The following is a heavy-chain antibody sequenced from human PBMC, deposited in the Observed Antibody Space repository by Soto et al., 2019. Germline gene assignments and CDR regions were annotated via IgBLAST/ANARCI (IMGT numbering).Heavy chain of an antibody. D-gene: IGHD3-10*01. CDR1: GYTLTELS. CDR3: ATFFYGSGFYYYYGMDV. J-gene: IGHJ6*02. CDR2: FDPEDGET. Sequence: ASVKVSCKVSGYTLTELSMHWVRQAPGKGFEWMGGFDPEDGETIYAQKFQGRVTMTEDTSTDTAYMELSSLRSEDTAVYYCATFFYGSGFYYYYGMDVWGQGTTVTVSS. V-gene: IGHV1-24*01.